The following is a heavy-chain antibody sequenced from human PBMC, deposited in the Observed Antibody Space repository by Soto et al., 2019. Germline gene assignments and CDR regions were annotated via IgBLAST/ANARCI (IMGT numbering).Heavy chain of an antibody. J-gene: IGHJ5*02. Sequence: QVQLQESGPGLVKPSQTVSLTCTDSGGSISSGDYYWSWIRQHPEKGLEWIGYIYYSGSTYYNPSLKSRVTISVDTSKNQFSLKLSSVTAADTAVYYCARWWSGSRQGFDPWGQGTLVTVSS. V-gene: IGHV4-31*03. CDR2: IYYSGST. D-gene: IGHD3-3*01. CDR1: GGSISSGDYY. CDR3: ARWWSGSRQGFDP.